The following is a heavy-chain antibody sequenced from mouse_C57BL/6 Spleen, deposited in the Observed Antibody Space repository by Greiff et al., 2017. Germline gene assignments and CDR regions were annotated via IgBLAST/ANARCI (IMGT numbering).Heavy chain of an antibody. CDR2: ISDGGSYT. CDR1: GFTFSSYA. D-gene: IGHD2-3*01. V-gene: IGHV5-4*01. CDR3: ARKDGLDY. J-gene: IGHJ2*01. Sequence: EVQGVESGGGLVKPGGSLKLSCAASGFTFSSYAMSWVRQTPEKRLEWVATISDGGSYTYYPDNVKGRFTISRDNAKNNLYLQMSHLKSEDTAMYYCARKDGLDYWGQGTTLTVSS.